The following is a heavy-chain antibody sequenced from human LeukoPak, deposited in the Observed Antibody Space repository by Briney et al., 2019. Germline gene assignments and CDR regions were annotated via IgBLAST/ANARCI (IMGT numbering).Heavy chain of an antibody. J-gene: IGHJ4*02. CDR2: INPNSGGT. V-gene: IGHV1-2*02. Sequence: GASVKVSCKASGYTFTGYYMHWVRQAPGQGLEWMGWINPNSGGTNYAQKFQGRVTMTRDTSISTAYMELSRLRSDDTAVYYCARASGKVAGSTALLDYWGQGTLVTVST. CDR3: ARASGKVAGSTALLDY. CDR1: GYTFTGYY. D-gene: IGHD6-19*01.